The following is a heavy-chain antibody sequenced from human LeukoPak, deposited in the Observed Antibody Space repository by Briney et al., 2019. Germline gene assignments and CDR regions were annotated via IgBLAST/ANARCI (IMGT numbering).Heavy chain of an antibody. J-gene: IGHJ4*02. D-gene: IGHD6-13*01. CDR3: ARDRSGSSWFDY. CDR2: IYTSGST. V-gene: IGHV4-4*07. CDR1: GDSISNYY. Sequence: SETLSLTCTVSGDSISNYYWGWIRQPAGKGLEWIGRIYTSGSTDYNHSLRSRVTMSMDTSKNQFSQMLSSLTAADTAVYYCARDRSGSSWFDYWGQGTLVTVSS.